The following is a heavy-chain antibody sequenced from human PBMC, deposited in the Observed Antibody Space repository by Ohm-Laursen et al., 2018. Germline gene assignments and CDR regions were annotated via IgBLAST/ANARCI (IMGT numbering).Heavy chain of an antibody. D-gene: IGHD3-16*01. V-gene: IGHV1-18*04. Sequence: ASVKVSCKASGYTFTGYYMHWVRQAPGQGLEWMGWISAYNGNTNYAQKLQGRVTMTTDTSTSTAYMELRSLRSDDTAVYYCASDWGRRVYVMDVWGQGTTVTVSS. CDR3: ASDWGRRVYVMDV. CDR1: GYTFTGYY. CDR2: ISAYNGNT. J-gene: IGHJ6*02.